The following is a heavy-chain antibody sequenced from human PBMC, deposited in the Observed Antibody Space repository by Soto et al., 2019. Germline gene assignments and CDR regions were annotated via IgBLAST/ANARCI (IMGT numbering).Heavy chain of an antibody. J-gene: IGHJ4*02. CDR3: ARGPFGAAPPFSSYFDY. Sequence: QVQLQESGPGLVKPSQTLSLTCTVSGGSISSGDYYWSWIRQPPGKGLEWIGYIYYSGSTYYNPSLKSRVTISVDTSKNQFSLKLSSVTAADTAVYYCARGPFGAAPPFSSYFDYWGQGTLVTVSS. D-gene: IGHD6-6*01. V-gene: IGHV4-30-4*01. CDR1: GGSISSGDYY. CDR2: IYYSGST.